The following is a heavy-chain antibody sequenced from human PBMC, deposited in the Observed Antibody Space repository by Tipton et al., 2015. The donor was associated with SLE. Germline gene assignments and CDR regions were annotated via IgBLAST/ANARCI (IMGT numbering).Heavy chain of an antibody. CDR3: ARDRWPYSREQDAFDI. CDR1: GGSISSYY. CDR2: IHSSGST. V-gene: IGHV4-4*09. Sequence: TLSLTCTVSGGSISSYYWSWIRQPPGKGLEWIGYIHSSGSTKYSPSLKSRVTRSLDTSKNQFSLKVISVTAADTAVYYCARDRWPYSREQDAFDIWGQGTMVTVSS. D-gene: IGHD1-14*01. J-gene: IGHJ3*02.